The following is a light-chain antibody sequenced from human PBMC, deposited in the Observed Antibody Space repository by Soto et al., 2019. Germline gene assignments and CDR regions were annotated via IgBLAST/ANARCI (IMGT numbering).Light chain of an antibody. V-gene: IGLV1-44*01. CDR1: TSNIGSNT. CDR3: STWDDSLNGVV. Sequence: QSVLTRPPSASGTPGQRVTISCSGSTSNIGSNTVNWYQQLPRTAPKLIIYSNNERPSGVPDRFSGSKSGTSASLATSGLQSEDEADYYCSTWDDSLNGVVFGGGTKLTVL. J-gene: IGLJ3*02. CDR2: SNN.